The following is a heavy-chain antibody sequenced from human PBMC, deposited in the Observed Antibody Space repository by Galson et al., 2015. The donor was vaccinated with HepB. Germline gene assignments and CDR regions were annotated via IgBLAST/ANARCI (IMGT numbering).Heavy chain of an antibody. CDR2: ITSNGGST. J-gene: IGHJ4*02. Sequence: SCAASGFTFSSYAMHWVRQAPGKGLQSVSAITSNGGSTYYADSVKGRFTISRDNSKNTLYLQMSSLRAEDTAVYYCVKNVEQLVQSDTYLDYWGQGTLVTVSS. CDR3: VKNVEQLVQSDTYLDY. CDR1: GFTFSSYA. V-gene: IGHV3-64D*06. D-gene: IGHD6-13*01.